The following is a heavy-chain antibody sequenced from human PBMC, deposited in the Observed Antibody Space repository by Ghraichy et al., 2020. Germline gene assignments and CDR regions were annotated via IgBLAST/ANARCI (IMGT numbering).Heavy chain of an antibody. CDR2: ISGSGDMT. J-gene: IGHJ4*02. CDR3: GKDSSVVVAADEY. V-gene: IGHV3-23*01. Sequence: ESLNISCAASGFMFSRYHMSWIRQAPGKGLEWVSAISGSGDMTFYADSVRGRFTISRDNSKNTVYLQIHSLRVEDTAIYYCGKDSSVVVAADEYWGQGTLVAVSS. CDR1: GFMFSRYH. D-gene: IGHD2-15*01.